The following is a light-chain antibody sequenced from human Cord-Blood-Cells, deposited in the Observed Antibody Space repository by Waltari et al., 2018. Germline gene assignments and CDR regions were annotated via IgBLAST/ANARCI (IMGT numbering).Light chain of an antibody. J-gene: IGLJ3*02. CDR1: SSNIGSNY. V-gene: IGLV1-47*01. CDR2: RNN. Sequence: QSVLTQPPSASGTPGQRVTISCSGSSSNIGSNYVYWYQQLPGTAPKLLIYRNNLRPSGVPGRFSGSKSGTSASLAISGLRSDDEADYYCAAWDDSLSGWVFGGGTKLTVL. CDR3: AAWDDSLSGWV.